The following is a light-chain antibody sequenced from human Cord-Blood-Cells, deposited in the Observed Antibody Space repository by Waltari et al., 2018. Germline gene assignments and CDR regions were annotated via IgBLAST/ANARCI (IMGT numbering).Light chain of an antibody. V-gene: IGKV1-9*01. CDR1: QGISSY. J-gene: IGKJ4*01. CDR2: AAS. CDR3: QQLNSYPLLT. Sequence: DIQLTQSPSFLSASVGDRVTIPCRASQGISSYLAWYQQKPGKAPKLLIYAASTLQSGVPSRFSGSGSGTEFTLTINSLQPEDFATYYCQQLNSYPLLTFGGGTKVEIK.